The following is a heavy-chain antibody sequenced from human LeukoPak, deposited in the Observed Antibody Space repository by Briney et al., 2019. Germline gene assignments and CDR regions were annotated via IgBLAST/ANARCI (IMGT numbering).Heavy chain of an antibody. CDR2: IIPIFGTA. D-gene: IGHD4-17*01. CDR3: ARSDYGDPRKGDAFDI. J-gene: IGHJ3*02. Sequence: ASVKVSCKASGGTFSSYATSWVRQAPGQGLEWMGGIIPIFGTANYAQKFQGRVAITADKSTSTAYMELSSLRSEDTAVYYCARSDYGDPRKGDAFDIWGQGTMVTVSS. CDR1: GGTFSSYA. V-gene: IGHV1-69*06.